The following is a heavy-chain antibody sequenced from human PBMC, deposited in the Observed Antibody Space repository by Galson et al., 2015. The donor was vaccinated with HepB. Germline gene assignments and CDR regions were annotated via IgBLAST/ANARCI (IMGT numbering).Heavy chain of an antibody. D-gene: IGHD3-9*01. Sequence: SLRLSCAASGFTFSDYYMSWIRQAPGKGLEWVSYISSSGSTIYYADSLKGRFTISRDNAKNSLYLQMNSLRAEDTAVYYCARRGHFDWLSLFDYWGQGTLVTVSS. CDR1: GFTFSDYY. CDR2: ISSSGSTI. J-gene: IGHJ4*02. V-gene: IGHV3-11*01. CDR3: ARRGHFDWLSLFDY.